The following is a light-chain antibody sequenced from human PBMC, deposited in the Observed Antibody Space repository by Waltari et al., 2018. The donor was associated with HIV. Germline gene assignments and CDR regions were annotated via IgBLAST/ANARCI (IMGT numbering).Light chain of an antibody. Sequence: DIQMTQSPSSLSASVGDRVTITCRASQTFSSYLNWYQQKPGKAPKLLIYATSNLQSGVPSRFSGSGSGTDFTLTISSLQPEDVAIYYCQQTYSPPQTFGGGTKVEIK. CDR1: QTFSSY. V-gene: IGKV1-39*01. CDR3: QQTYSPPQT. CDR2: ATS. J-gene: IGKJ4*01.